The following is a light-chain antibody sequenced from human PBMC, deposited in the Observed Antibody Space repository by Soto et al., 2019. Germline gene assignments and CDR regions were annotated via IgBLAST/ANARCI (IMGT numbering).Light chain of an antibody. Sequence: DVVMTQSPLSLPVTPGEPASISCRSSQSLLHSNGYNFLDWYLQKPGQSPQLLIYLGSNRASGVPARFSGSGSGTDFTLKISRVEAEDVGVYYCIQALQTPQYTFGQGTKLEIK. CDR1: QSLLHSNGYNF. J-gene: IGKJ2*01. CDR2: LGS. V-gene: IGKV2-28*01. CDR3: IQALQTPQYT.